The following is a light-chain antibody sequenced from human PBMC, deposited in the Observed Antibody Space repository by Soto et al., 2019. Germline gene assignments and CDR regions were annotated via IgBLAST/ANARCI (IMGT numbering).Light chain of an antibody. CDR2: GDT. CDR3: QSYDSSLPGLL. V-gene: IGLV1-40*01. CDR1: NSNIGAGYT. J-gene: IGLJ2*01. Sequence: QSVLTQPPSVTGAPGQRVTISCTGNNSNIGAGYTVHWYQQFPGRVPKLLIYGDTNRPSGVPDRFSGSKSGTSASLAITGLQAEDEADYYCQSYDSSLPGLLFGVGTKLTVL.